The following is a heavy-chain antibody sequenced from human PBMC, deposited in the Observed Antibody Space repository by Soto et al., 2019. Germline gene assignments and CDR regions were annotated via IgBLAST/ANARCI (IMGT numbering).Heavy chain of an antibody. CDR1: GFTFSSYA. CDR2: ISNSGHIT. V-gene: IGHV3-23*01. D-gene: IGHD5-12*01. CDR3: AKGGPTFLNWFGP. Sequence: GGSLRLSCAASGFTFSSYAMSWFRQAPGKGLEWISVISNSGHITFYADSVKGRFTISRDNSKNTLYLQMNNLRADDTAAYYCAKGGPTFLNWFGPWGQGALVTSPQ. J-gene: IGHJ5*02.